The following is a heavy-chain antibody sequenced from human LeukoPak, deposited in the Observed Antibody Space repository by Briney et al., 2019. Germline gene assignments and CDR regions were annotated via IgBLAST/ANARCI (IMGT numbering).Heavy chain of an antibody. CDR1: GYTFTSYY. Sequence: ASVKVSCKASGYTFTSYYMHWVRQAPGQGLEWMGIINPSGGSTSYAQKFQGRVTMTRDMSTSTAYMELSSLRSEDTAVYYCARDIYYGSGRRINWFDPWGQGTLVTVSS. J-gene: IGHJ5*02. CDR2: INPSGGST. CDR3: ARDIYYGSGRRINWFDP. D-gene: IGHD3-10*01. V-gene: IGHV1-46*01.